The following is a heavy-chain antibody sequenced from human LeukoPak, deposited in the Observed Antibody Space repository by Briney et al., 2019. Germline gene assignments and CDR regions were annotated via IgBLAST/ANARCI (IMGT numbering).Heavy chain of an antibody. V-gene: IGHV4-39*01. CDR3: ARSSMFRGVTVDY. Sequence: PSETLSLTCSVSGGSISSRSYYWGWVRQPPGKGLEWIGSTYYTGTTYYNPSLRSRVTISGDTSKNQVSLKVNSVTAADTAVYYCARSSMFRGVTVDYWGQGTLVTVSS. CDR1: GGSISSRSYY. J-gene: IGHJ4*02. CDR2: TYYTGTT. D-gene: IGHD3-10*01.